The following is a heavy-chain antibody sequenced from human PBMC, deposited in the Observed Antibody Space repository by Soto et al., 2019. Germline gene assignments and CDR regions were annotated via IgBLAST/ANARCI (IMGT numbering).Heavy chain of an antibody. CDR1: GGSIRTNTYY. CDR3: TILNRNVEVFDP. Sequence: LETRSLTCTVSGGSIRTNTYYWGWIRQPPGKGLEWIGSIYYIGSTYYNPSLKSRVTISVDTSKNQFSLKLTSVTAADTAVYYCTILNRNVEVFDPWGQGTLVTVSS. CDR2: IYYIGST. V-gene: IGHV4-39*01. D-gene: IGHD1-20*01. J-gene: IGHJ5*02.